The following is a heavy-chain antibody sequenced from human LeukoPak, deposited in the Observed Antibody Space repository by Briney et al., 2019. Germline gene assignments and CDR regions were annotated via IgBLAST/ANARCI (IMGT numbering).Heavy chain of an antibody. CDR3: ARDTAMVSYYYYYGMDV. J-gene: IGHJ6*02. CDR2: ISYDGSNK. V-gene: IGHV3-30*03. Sequence: GGSLRLSCAASGFTFSDYSMHWVRQAPGKGLEWVAVISYDGSNKYYADSVKGRFTISRDNSKNTLCLQMNSLRAEDTAVYYCARDTAMVSYYYYYGMDVWGQGTTVTVSS. CDR1: GFTFSDYS. D-gene: IGHD5-18*01.